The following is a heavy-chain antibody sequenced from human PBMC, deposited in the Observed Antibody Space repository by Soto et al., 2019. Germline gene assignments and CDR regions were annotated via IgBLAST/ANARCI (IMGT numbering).Heavy chain of an antibody. J-gene: IGHJ6*02. CDR1: GGTFSSYA. V-gene: IGHV1-69*01. Sequence: QVQLVQSGAEVKKPGSSVKVSCKASGGTFSSYAISWVRQAPGQGLEWMAGIIPISGTANYAQKFQGRVTITADESTSTAYMELSRLRSEDTAVYYCARSQGSSTSLEIYYYYYYGMDVWGQGTTVTVSS. CDR2: IIPISGTA. CDR3: ARSQGSSTSLEIYYYYYYGMDV. D-gene: IGHD2-2*01.